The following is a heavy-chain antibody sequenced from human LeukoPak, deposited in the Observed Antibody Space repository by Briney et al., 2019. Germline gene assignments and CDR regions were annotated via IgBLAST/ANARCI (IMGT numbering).Heavy chain of an antibody. CDR2: IYYSGST. J-gene: IGHJ4*02. V-gene: IGHV4-31*03. D-gene: IGHD3-22*01. Sequence: SQTLSLTCTVSGGSISSGGYYWSWIRQHPGKSLEWIGYIYYSGSTYYNPSLKSRVTISVDTSKNQFSLKLSSVTAADTAVYYCARDAFDSSGYYKIDYWGQGTLVTVSS. CDR3: ARDAFDSSGYYKIDY. CDR1: GGSISSGGYY.